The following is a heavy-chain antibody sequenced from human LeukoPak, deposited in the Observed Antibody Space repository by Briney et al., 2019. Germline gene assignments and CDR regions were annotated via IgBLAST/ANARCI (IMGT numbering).Heavy chain of an antibody. D-gene: IGHD3-10*01. Sequence: ASVKVSCKASGYTFTGYYMHWVRQAPGQGLEWMGWINPNSGGTNYAQKFQGRVTMARDTSISTAYMELSRLRSDDTAVYYCARGNMVRGLHIPYADYYYYYYMDVWGKGTTVTISS. CDR2: INPNSGGT. V-gene: IGHV1-2*02. CDR1: GYTFTGYY. J-gene: IGHJ6*03. CDR3: ARGNMVRGLHIPYADYYYYYYMDV.